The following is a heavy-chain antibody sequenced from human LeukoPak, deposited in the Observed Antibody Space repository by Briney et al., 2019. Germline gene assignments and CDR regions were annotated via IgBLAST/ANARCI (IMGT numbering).Heavy chain of an antibody. D-gene: IGHD1-26*01. J-gene: IGHJ4*02. CDR1: GGSFSGYY. CDR2: INHSGST. V-gene: IGHV4-34*01. CDR3: ARGIVGARPFDY. Sequence: LKPSGTLSLTCAVYGGSFSGYYWSWIRQPPGKRLEWIGEINHSGSTNYNPSLKSRVTISVDTSKNQFSLKLSSVTAADTAVYYCARGIVGARPFDYWGQGTLVTVSS.